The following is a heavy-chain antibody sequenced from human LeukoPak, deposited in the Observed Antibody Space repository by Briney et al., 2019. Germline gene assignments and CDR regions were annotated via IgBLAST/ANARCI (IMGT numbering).Heavy chain of an antibody. CDR3: ARRLTQYDCFDP. CDR2: TYYRSTWYN. CDR1: GDSVSSNSVT. D-gene: IGHD2-2*01. J-gene: IGHJ5*02. V-gene: IGHV6-1*01. Sequence: SQNLSLTCAISGDSVSSNSVTWNWIRQSPSRGLEWLGRTYYRSTWYNDYAVSVRGRITVNPDTSKNQFSLHLNSVTPEDTAVYYCARRLTQYDCFDPWGQGILVTVSS.